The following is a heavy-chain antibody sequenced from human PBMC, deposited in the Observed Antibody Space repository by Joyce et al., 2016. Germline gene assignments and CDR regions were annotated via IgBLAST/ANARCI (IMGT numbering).Heavy chain of an antibody. CDR3: ARQWGYYDSSGYYSGDAFDI. J-gene: IGHJ3*02. CDR1: GGSISSSSYY. V-gene: IGHV4-39*01. Sequence: QLQLQESGPGLVKPSETLSLTCTVSGGSISSSSYYWGWLRQPPGKGLEWIGSISYSGSSYYHPSLGSRVTISVDTSKTQFSRKLSYVTAADTAVFYCARQWGYYDSSGYYSGDAFDIWGQETMVTVSS. D-gene: IGHD3-22*01. CDR2: ISYSGSS.